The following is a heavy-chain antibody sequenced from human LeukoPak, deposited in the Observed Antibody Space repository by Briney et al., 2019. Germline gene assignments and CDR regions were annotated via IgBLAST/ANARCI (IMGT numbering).Heavy chain of an antibody. D-gene: IGHD3-10*01. CDR2: IYYSGST. CDR1: GGSISSGSYY. V-gene: IGHV4-61*01. J-gene: IGHJ4*02. Sequence: SQTLSLTCTVSGGSISSGSYYWSWIRQPPGKGLEWIGYIYYSGSTNYNPSLKSRVTISVDTSKNQFSLKLSSVTAADTAVYYCARGRITMLEFDYWGQGTLVTVSS. CDR3: ARGRITMLEFDY.